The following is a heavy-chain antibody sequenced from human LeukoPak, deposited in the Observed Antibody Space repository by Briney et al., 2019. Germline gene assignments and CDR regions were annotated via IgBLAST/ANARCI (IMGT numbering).Heavy chain of an antibody. CDR1: VGSFSGYY. V-gene: IGHV4-39*01. J-gene: IGHJ4*02. CDR3: ARQGSSGWYEPFDY. CDR2: MYYSGST. D-gene: IGHD6-19*01. Sequence: SETLSLTCAVYVGSFSGYYWSWIRQPPGKGLEWIGSMYYSGSTYYNPSLKSRVTISVDTSKNQFSLKLSSVTAADTAVFYCARQGSSGWYEPFDYWGQGTLVTVSS.